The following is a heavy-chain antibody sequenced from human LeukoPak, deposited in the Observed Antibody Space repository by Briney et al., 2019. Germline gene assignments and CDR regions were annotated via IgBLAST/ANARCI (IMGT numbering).Heavy chain of an antibody. J-gene: IGHJ5*02. D-gene: IGHD6-13*01. CDR3: ARPRVIAAAGTNWFDP. V-gene: IGHV1-2*02. Sequence: ASVKVSCKASGYTFTGYYMHWVRRAPGQGLGWMGWINPNSGGTNYAEKFQGRATMTRDTSISTAYMELSRLRSDDTAVYYCARPRVIAAAGTNWFDPWGQGTLVTVSS. CDR2: INPNSGGT. CDR1: GYTFTGYY.